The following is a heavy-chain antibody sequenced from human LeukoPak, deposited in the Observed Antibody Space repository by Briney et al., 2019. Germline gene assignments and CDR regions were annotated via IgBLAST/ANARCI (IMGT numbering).Heavy chain of an antibody. CDR2: INPSGGST. V-gene: IGHV1-46*01. CDR1: GYTFTSYY. CDR3: ARDGLHYYGSGSYHTLDY. J-gene: IGHJ4*02. Sequence: ASVKVSCKASGYTFTSYYMHWVRQAPGQGLEWMGIINPSGGSTSYAQKFQGRVTMTRDTSTSTVYMELSSLRSEGTAVYYCARDGLHYYGSGSYHTLDYWGQGTLVTVSS. D-gene: IGHD3-10*01.